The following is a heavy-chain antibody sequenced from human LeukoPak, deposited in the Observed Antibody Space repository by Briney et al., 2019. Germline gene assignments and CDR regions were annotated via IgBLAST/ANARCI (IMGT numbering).Heavy chain of an antibody. J-gene: IGHJ5*02. D-gene: IGHD3-10*01. CDR1: GLTFSSYG. CDR3: AKDSGNWFDP. V-gene: IGHV3-30*18. Sequence: GGSLRLSCAASGLTFSSYGMHWVRQAPGKGLEWVAVISYDGSNKYYADSVKGRFTISRDNSKNTLYLQMNSLRAEDTAVYYCAKDSGNWFDPWGQGTLVTVSS. CDR2: ISYDGSNK.